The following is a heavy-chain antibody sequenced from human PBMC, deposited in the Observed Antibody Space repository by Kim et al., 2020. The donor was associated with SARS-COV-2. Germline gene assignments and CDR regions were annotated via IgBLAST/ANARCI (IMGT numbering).Heavy chain of an antibody. CDR3: AGFRKVWQHSDYYYCCGRDM. D-gene: IGHD2-21*01. CDR1: GGSFTDYY. CDR2: NSHYGNT. V-gene: IGHV4-34*01. Sequence: SETLSLTCAVRGGSFTGGSFTDYYWTWIRQPPGKGLEWIGENSHYGNTNYSPSLESRVTITVDSSRKQFSLELRSVTAADTAVYFCAGFRKVWQHSDYYYCCGRDMWGRGTTVTVSS. J-gene: IGHJ6*02.